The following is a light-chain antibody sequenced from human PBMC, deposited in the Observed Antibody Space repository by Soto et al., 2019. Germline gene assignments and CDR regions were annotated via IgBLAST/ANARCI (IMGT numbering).Light chain of an antibody. Sequence: EIVRTQSPATLSVSPGERATLSCRASQSVSRNLAWYQQKPGQAPRLLIYGSSTRASGIPARFSGSGSGTQFTLTISSLQSEDFAVYDCQQYNTWPEAFGPGTKVEIK. V-gene: IGKV3-15*01. CDR2: GSS. J-gene: IGKJ3*01. CDR1: QSVSRN. CDR3: QQYNTWPEA.